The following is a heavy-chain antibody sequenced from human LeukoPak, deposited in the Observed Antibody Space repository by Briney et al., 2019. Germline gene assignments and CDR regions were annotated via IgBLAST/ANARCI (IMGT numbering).Heavy chain of an antibody. CDR3: ARDYYYDSSGYQQHY. V-gene: IGHV3-20*04. D-gene: IGHD3-22*01. J-gene: IGHJ4*02. CDR2: INWSGAGT. Sequence: RAGGSLRLSCAASGFTFDDYGMSWVRQAPGKGLEWVSGINWSGAGTGYADSVKGRFTISRDNAKNSLYLQMNSLRAEDTAVYYCARDYYYDSSGYQQHYWGQGTLVTVSS. CDR1: GFTFDDYG.